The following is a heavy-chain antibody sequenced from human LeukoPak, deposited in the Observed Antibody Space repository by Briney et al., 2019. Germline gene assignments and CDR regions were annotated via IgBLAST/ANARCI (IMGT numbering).Heavy chain of an antibody. D-gene: IGHD3-22*01. J-gene: IGHJ4*02. CDR3: ARVLRDASSYYDY. V-gene: IGHV3-64*01. Sequence: GGSLRLSCAASGFTFSSYAMHWVRQAPGKGLEYVSAISIHGGDTYYANSVRGRFTISRDNSKNTLYLQMGSLRAEDMAVYYCARVLRDASSYYDYWGPGTLVAVSS. CDR2: ISIHGGDT. CDR1: GFTFSSYA.